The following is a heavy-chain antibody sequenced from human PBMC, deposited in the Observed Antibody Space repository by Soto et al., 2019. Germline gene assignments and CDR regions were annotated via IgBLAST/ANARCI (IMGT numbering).Heavy chain of an antibody. V-gene: IGHV3-48*02. CDR1: GFRFSIYS. CDR2: ITSDTNTI. Sequence: EVQLVESGGGLVQPGGSLRLSCAASGFRFSIYSMNWVRQAPGKGLEWSAYITSDTNTIKYADSVKGRFTISRDNAKNSVYLQMKSLRDEDTAVYYCARSVEGHFDYWGQGTVVTVSS. D-gene: IGHD6-19*01. J-gene: IGHJ4*02. CDR3: ARSVEGHFDY.